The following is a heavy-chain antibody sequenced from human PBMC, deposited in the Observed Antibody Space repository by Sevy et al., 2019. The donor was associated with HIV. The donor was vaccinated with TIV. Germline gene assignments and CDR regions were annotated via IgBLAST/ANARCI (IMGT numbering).Heavy chain of an antibody. J-gene: IGHJ4*02. D-gene: IGHD2-8*01. CDR3: PTDPRESTK. Sequence: GGSLRLSCAASGFTFSNAWMSWVRQAPGKGLEWVGRIKSKTDGGTTDYAAPVKARSAFSRDDSKITVYLQMNSLKTGSPPVYYGPTDPRESTKWGQGTLVTVSS. V-gene: IGHV3-15*01. CDR1: GFTFSNAW. CDR2: IKSKTDGGTT.